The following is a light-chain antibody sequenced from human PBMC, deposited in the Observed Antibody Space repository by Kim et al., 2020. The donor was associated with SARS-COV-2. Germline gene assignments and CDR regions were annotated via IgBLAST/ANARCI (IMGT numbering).Light chain of an antibody. CDR2: DAS. Sequence: DIQMTQSPSSVSASVGDRVTITYRASQSISNWLAWYQQKPGKAPKLLIYDASSLQSGVPSRFSGSGSGTDFTLTISSLQPEDFATYFCHQAYSFSTFGQGTKVDIK. J-gene: IGKJ1*01. CDR3: HQAYSFST. CDR1: QSISNW. V-gene: IGKV1-12*01.